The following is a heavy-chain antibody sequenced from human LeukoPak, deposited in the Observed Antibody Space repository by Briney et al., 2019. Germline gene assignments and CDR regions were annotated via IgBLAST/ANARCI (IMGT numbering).Heavy chain of an antibody. Sequence: SVNGSSKAAGGTFSSYAMSGVRQDPGQWLDWMGRIIPILGIANYAQKFQGRVTITADTSTSTAYMAPSSLRSEATAVYYCARDFRGGYYYAMDVWGQGTTVTVSS. J-gene: IGHJ6*02. CDR3: ARDFRGGYYYAMDV. V-gene: IGHV1-69*04. CDR2: IIPILGIA. CDR1: GGTFSSYA.